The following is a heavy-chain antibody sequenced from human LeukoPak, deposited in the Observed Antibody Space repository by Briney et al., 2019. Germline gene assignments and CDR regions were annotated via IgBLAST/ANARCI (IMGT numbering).Heavy chain of an antibody. J-gene: IGHJ5*02. Sequence: PGGSLRLSCAASGFTFSDYYMSWIRQAPGKGLEWVSSISSSSSYIYYADSVKARFTISRDNAKNSLYLQMNSLRAEDTAVYYCARDLGTKNWFDPWGQGTLVTVSS. CDR2: ISSSSSYI. CDR1: GFTFSDYY. CDR3: ARDLGTKNWFDP. V-gene: IGHV3-11*06.